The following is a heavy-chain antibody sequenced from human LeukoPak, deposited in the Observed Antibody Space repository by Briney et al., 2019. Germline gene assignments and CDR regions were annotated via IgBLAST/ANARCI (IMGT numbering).Heavy chain of an antibody. J-gene: IGHJ1*01. V-gene: IGHV3-30-3*01. CDR2: ISYDGSNK. CDR1: GFTFSSYA. Sequence: GGSLRLSCAASGFTFSSYAMHWVRQAPGKGLEWVAVISYDGSNKYYADSVKGRFTISRDNSKNTLYLQMNSLRAEDTAVYYCAKDTPAQTYYYDSSGYPGYFQHWGQGTLVTVSS. D-gene: IGHD3-22*01. CDR3: AKDTPAQTYYYDSSGYPGYFQH.